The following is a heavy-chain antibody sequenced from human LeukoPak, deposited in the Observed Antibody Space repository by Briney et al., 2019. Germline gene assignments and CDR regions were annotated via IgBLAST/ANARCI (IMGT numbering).Heavy chain of an antibody. CDR2: IKHDGRDK. Sequence: GGSLRLSCAASGFTINNYWMTGVRQAPGKGLDWVATIKHDGRDKHYVDSVKGRFAISRDNANNSLHLQMNSLRAEDTAVYFCARSYTSSGDYYGVAYWGQGTLVTVSS. CDR3: ARSYTSSGDYYGVAY. CDR1: GFTINNYW. J-gene: IGHJ4*02. D-gene: IGHD3-22*01. V-gene: IGHV3-7*01.